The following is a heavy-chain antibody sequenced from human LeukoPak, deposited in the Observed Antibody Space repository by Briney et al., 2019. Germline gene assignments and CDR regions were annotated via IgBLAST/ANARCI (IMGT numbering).Heavy chain of an antibody. D-gene: IGHD3-10*01. J-gene: IGHJ4*02. CDR1: GYTFTDYY. V-gene: IGHV1-2*02. CDR2: INPNSDT. CDR3: ARFRYYGSGSYSELYYFDY. Sequence: ASVKVSCKASGYTFTDYYLYWVRQAPGQGLEWMGWINPNSDTGYVSKFQGRVTMTRDTSISTAYMELGRLRSDDTAVYYCARFRYYGSGSYSELYYFDYWGQGTLVTVSS.